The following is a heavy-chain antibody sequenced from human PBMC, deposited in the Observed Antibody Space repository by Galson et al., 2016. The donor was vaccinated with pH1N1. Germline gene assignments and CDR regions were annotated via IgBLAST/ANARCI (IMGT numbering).Heavy chain of an antibody. Sequence: SVKVSCKASGGTLSRHTISWVRQAPGQGLEWMGRILPIVGITNYARKLQGRVTIIADRFTSTVSMELSGQTSDDTAVYYCATETGSSGMDVWDQGTTVTVSS. D-gene: IGHD3-10*01. CDR1: GGTLSRHT. CDR3: ATETGSSGMDV. J-gene: IGHJ6*02. CDR2: ILPIVGIT. V-gene: IGHV1-69*02.